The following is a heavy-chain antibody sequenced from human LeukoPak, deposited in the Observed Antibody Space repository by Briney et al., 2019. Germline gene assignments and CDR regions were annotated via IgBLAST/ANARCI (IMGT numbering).Heavy chain of an antibody. CDR1: GYSISSGYY. CDR3: ARGIRHYYGSGSSY. Sequence: TSETLSLTCTVSGYSISSGYYWGWIRQPPGKGLEWIGSIYHSGSTYYNPSLKSRVTISVDTSKNQFSLKLSSVTAADTAVYYCARGIRHYYGSGSSYWGQGTLVTVSS. J-gene: IGHJ4*02. D-gene: IGHD3-10*01. CDR2: IYHSGST. V-gene: IGHV4-38-2*02.